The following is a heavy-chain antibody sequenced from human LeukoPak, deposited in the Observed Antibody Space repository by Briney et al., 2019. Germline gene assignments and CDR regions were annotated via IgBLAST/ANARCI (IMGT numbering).Heavy chain of an antibody. D-gene: IGHD6-13*01. V-gene: IGHV3-23*01. CDR2: ITGSGATT. J-gene: IGHJ4*02. CDR3: AKAVGKQLVPFFDY. Sequence: GGSLRLSCAASGFTFSTFGMSWVRRAPGKGPEWVSGITGSGATTYYADSVKGRFTISRDNSQNTLYLQMNTLRAEDTAVYYCAKAVGKQLVPFFDYWGQGTLVTVSS. CDR1: GFTFSTFG.